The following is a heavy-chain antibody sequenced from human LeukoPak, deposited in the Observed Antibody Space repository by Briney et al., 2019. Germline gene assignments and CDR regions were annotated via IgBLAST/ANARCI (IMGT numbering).Heavy chain of an antibody. CDR2: INPSGGST. CDR3: ARDPGIAVAGSVYFDY. J-gene: IGHJ4*02. CDR1: GGTFTNSA. D-gene: IGHD6-19*01. Sequence: GASVKVSCKASGGTFTNSAISWVRQAPGQGLEWMGIINPSGGSTSYAQKFQGRVTMTRDTSTSTVYMELSSLRSEDTAVYYCARDPGIAVAGSVYFDYWGQGTLVTVSS. V-gene: IGHV1-46*01.